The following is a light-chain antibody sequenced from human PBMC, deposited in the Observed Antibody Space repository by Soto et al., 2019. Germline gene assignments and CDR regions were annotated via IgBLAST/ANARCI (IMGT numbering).Light chain of an antibody. J-gene: IGKJ5*01. Sequence: EIVLTRSPGTLSLSPGERATLSCRASQSVSSSYLAWYQQKPGQAPRLLIYGASSRATGIPDRFSGSGSGTDFTLTISRLEPEDFAVYYCQKYGSSPPITFGQGTQLEIK. V-gene: IGKV3-20*01. CDR3: QKYGSSPPIT. CDR1: QSVSSSY. CDR2: GAS.